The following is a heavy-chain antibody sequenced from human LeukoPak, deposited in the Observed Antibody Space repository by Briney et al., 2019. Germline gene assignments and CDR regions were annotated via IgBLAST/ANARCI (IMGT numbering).Heavy chain of an antibody. Sequence: SETLSLTCTVSGGSISSGSYYWSWIRQPPGKGLEWIGRIYTSGSTNYNPSLKSRVTISLAASKNQFSLKLTSVTAADTAVYYCSREGYENGDYWGQGTLVTVSS. V-gene: IGHV4-61*02. CDR3: SREGYENGDY. J-gene: IGHJ4*02. CDR1: GGSISSGSYY. CDR2: IYTSGST. D-gene: IGHD2-15*01.